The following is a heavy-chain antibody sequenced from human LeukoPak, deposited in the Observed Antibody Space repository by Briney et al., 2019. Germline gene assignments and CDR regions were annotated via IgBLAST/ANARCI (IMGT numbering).Heavy chain of an antibody. CDR1: GFTVSGNY. V-gene: IGHV3-53*01. CDR2: IYSGGST. Sequence: GGSLRLSCAASGFTVSGNYMSWVRQAPGKGLEWVSVIYSGGSTYYADSVKGRFTISRDNSKNMLYLQMNSLRAEDTAVYYCAREVLSTYYDFWSGSFDYWGQGTLVTVPS. CDR3: AREVLSTYYDFWSGSFDY. D-gene: IGHD3-3*01. J-gene: IGHJ4*02.